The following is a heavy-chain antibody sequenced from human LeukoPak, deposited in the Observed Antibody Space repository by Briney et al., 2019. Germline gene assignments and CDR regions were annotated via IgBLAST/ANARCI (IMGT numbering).Heavy chain of an antibody. Sequence: GGSLRLSCAASGFTFSSYDMHWVRQAPGKGLEWVAFIRYDGSNKYYADSVKGRFTISRDNSKNTLYLQMNSLRAEDTAVYYCAREKSSSSWYVGNWFDPWGQGTLVTVSS. CDR2: IRYDGSNK. CDR1: GFTFSSYD. J-gene: IGHJ5*02. CDR3: AREKSSSSWYVGNWFDP. V-gene: IGHV3-30*02. D-gene: IGHD6-13*01.